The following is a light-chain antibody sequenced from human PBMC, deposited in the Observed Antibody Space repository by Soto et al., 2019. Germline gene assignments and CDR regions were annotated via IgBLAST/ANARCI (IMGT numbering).Light chain of an antibody. V-gene: IGKV1-27*01. CDR2: GAS. CDR1: QGINNF. CDR3: PQSNNDPLT. J-gene: IGKJ4*01. Sequence: IQMTQSPSSLSASVGDRVTITCRASQGINNFLAWYQQKPGKVPKLLISGASSLESGVPSRFSGSGSGTDFTLTINSLQSEDFATYSCPQSNNDPLTFGEGTKV.